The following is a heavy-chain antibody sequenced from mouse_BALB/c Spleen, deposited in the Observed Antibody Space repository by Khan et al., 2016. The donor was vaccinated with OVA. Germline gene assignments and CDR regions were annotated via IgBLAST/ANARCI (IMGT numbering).Heavy chain of an antibody. CDR2: VYPSDTYT. V-gene: IGHV1-69*02. Sequence: VQLQQSGAELVRPGASVKLSCKASGYTFTNYWINWVRQRPGQGLEWIGNVYPSDTYTNFNQKFKDKATLTVDKSSSTAYIQLISPTSEDSAVYYCTREWVDGSSFAYWGQGTLVTVSA. CDR3: TREWVDGSSFAY. D-gene: IGHD1-3*01. J-gene: IGHJ3*01. CDR1: GYTFTNYW.